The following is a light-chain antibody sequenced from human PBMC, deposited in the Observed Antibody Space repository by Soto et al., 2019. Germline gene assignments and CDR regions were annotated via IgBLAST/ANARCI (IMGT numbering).Light chain of an antibody. CDR1: SSNIGSNT. CDR3: AAWDDNLYVRNV. J-gene: IGLJ1*01. CDR2: SNN. Sequence: QSVLTQPTSASGTPGQRVIISCSGSSSNIGSNTVNWNQQLSGTAPKLLIYSNNQRPSGVPDRFSVSKSATAASLAISGLQSEDEADYYCAAWDDNLYVRNVFGTGTKLTGL. V-gene: IGLV1-44*01.